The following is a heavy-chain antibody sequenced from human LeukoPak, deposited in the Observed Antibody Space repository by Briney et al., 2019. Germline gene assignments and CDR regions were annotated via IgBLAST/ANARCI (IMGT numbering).Heavy chain of an antibody. CDR2: ITADSGTT. CDR3: ASRDYFDY. Sequence: PGGSLRLSCAVSGFTFSTKSMNWVRQAPGKGLEWVSYITADSGTTYYAGSVKGRFTISRDNAKNSLYLQMNSLRDEDTAVYYCASRDYFDYWGQGTLVTVSS. J-gene: IGHJ4*02. V-gene: IGHV3-48*02. CDR1: GFTFSTKS.